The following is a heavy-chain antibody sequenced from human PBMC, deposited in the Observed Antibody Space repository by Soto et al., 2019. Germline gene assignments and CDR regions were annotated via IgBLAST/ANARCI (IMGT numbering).Heavy chain of an antibody. CDR2: IYTGGST. D-gene: IGHD4-17*01. V-gene: IGHV3-66*01. CDR1: GFTVSSNY. J-gene: IGHJ4*02. Sequence: EVQLVESGGGLVQPGGSLRLSCAASGFTVSSNYMSWVRQAPGKGLEWVSVIYTGGSTYYADSVKGRFTISRDNSKNTLYLKMNSLRAEDTAVYYCARDYGGSGRFDYWGQGTLVTVSS. CDR3: ARDYGGSGRFDY.